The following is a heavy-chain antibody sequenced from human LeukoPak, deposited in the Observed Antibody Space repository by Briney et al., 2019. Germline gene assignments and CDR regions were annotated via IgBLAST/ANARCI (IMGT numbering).Heavy chain of an antibody. CDR1: GFTFSSYA. V-gene: IGHV3-23*01. Sequence: GGSLRLSCAASGFTFSSYAMSWVRQAPGKGLEWVSAISGSGGSTYYADSVKGRFTISRDNSKNTLYLQMNSLRAEDTAVYYCAKDLDAQGDYGDYTPFDYWDQGTLVTLSS. CDR2: ISGSGGST. D-gene: IGHD4-17*01. J-gene: IGHJ4*02. CDR3: AKDLDAQGDYGDYTPFDY.